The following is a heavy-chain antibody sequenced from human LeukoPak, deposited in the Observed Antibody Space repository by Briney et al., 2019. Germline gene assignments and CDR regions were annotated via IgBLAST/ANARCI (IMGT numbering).Heavy chain of an antibody. J-gene: IGHJ6*02. D-gene: IGHD3-16*01. Sequence: GGSLRLSCAASGLTFSSHTMNWVRQAPGKGLEYISSVTNGGITYYADSVKGRFTISRDNSKNTLYLQMNSLRAEDTAVYYCAKDLDGMDVWGQGTTVTVSS. CDR3: AKDLDGMDV. CDR1: GLTFSSHT. CDR2: VTNGGIT. V-gene: IGHV3-23*01.